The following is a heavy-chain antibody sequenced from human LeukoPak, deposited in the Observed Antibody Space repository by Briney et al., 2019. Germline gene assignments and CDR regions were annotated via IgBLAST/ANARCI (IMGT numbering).Heavy chain of an antibody. CDR2: IRYDGSNK. D-gene: IGHD2-2*01. Sequence: PGGSLRLSCAASGFTFSSYGMHWVRQAPGKGLEWVAFIRYDGSNKYYADSVKGRFTISRDNSKNTLYLQMNSLRAEDTAVYYCATLNTGPGYDYYYYMDVWGKGTTVTVSS. J-gene: IGHJ6*03. CDR3: ATLNTGPGYDYYYYMDV. CDR1: GFTFSSYG. V-gene: IGHV3-30*02.